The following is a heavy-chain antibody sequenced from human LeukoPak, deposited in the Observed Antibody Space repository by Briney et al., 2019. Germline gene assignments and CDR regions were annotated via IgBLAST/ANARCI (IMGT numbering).Heavy chain of an antibody. CDR3: ARGLYRYSSGWHFDY. CDR1: GFTFSDYY. CDR2: ISSSGSAM. J-gene: IGHJ4*02. D-gene: IGHD6-19*01. Sequence: GGSLRLSCAASGFTFSDYYMNWIRQAPGKGLEWISYISSSGSAMYYADSVKGRFTISRDNAKNSLYLQMNSLRVEDTAVYYCARGLYRYSSGWHFDYWGQGILVTVSS. V-gene: IGHV3-11*04.